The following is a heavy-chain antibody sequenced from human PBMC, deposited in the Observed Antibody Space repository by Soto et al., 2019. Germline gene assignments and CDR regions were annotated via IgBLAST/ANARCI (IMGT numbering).Heavy chain of an antibody. V-gene: IGHV1-8*01. CDR1: GYTFTSYD. D-gene: IGHD3-3*01. Sequence: QVQLVQSGAEVKKPGASAKVSCKASGYTFTSYDINWVRQATGQGLEWMGWMNPNSGNTGYAQKFQGRVTMTRNTSIRTAYMELSSLRSEDTAVYYCARANYDFWSGYGNWFDPWGQGTLVTVSS. CDR3: ARANYDFWSGYGNWFDP. J-gene: IGHJ5*02. CDR2: MNPNSGNT.